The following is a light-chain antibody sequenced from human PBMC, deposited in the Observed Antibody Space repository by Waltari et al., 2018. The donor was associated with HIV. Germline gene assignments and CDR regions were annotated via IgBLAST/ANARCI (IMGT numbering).Light chain of an antibody. CDR1: TSNIGSNY. J-gene: IGLJ2*01. Sequence: QSVLTQPPSVSGTPGQRVTISCSGSTSNIGSNYVYWYQQLPETAPKLLIDRDNQRPSGVPDRFAGSKSVTSASRAINGLRSEDEADYYCAAWDDTLSGQGVFGGGTKLTVL. CDR2: RDN. CDR3: AAWDDTLSGQGV. V-gene: IGLV1-47*01.